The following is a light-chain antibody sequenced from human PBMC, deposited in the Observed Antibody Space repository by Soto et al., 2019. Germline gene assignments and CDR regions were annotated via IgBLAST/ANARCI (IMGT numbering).Light chain of an antibody. CDR1: QSISSD. Sequence: DIQMTQSPSSLSASVGDRVTITCRASQSISSDLNWSQQKPGKAPKVLIYGASSLQSGVPSRFSGSGFGTDFTLTISRLQTEDFATYYCQQSHSIPLTFGGGTKVEIK. CDR3: QQSHSIPLT. V-gene: IGKV1-39*01. J-gene: IGKJ4*01. CDR2: GAS.